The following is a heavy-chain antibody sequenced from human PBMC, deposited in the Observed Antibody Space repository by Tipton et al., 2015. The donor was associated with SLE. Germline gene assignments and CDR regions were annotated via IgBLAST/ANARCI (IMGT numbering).Heavy chain of an antibody. V-gene: IGHV4-59*11. CDR1: GGSISSHY. Sequence: TLSLTCTVSGGSISSHYWSWIRQPPGKGLEWIGYIYSSGSGNYNPSLKSRVTISVDTSKNQFSLKLSSVSAADTAVYYCARSDYYDSSGYCSYAFDIWGQGTMVTVSS. J-gene: IGHJ3*02. CDR3: ARSDYYDSSGYCSYAFDI. D-gene: IGHD3-22*01. CDR2: IYSSGSG.